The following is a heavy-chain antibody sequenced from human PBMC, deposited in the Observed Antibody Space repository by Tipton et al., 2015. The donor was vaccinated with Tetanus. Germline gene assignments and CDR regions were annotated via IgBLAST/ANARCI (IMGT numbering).Heavy chain of an antibody. CDR2: IYPGDSST. Sequence: QLVQSGVEVKKPGESLKISCQASGYTLTNAWIGWVRQMPGKGLEWMGVIYPGDSSTIYSPSFQGLVTISVDKSINTTYLRWTSLKASDSAMYYCARQKGYWGQGTLVTVSS. V-gene: IGHV5-51*01. J-gene: IGHJ4*02. CDR3: ARQKGY. CDR1: GYTLTNAW.